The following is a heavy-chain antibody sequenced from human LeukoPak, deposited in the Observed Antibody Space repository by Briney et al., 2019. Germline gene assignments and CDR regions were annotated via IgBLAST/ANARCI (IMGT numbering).Heavy chain of an antibody. Sequence: GGSLRLSCAASGFTFSSYSMNWVRQAPGKGLEWVSSISSSSSYIYYADSVKGRFTISRDNAKNSLYLQMNGLRAEDTAVYYCARDGYSSGWYEPLDAFDIWGQGTMVTVSS. D-gene: IGHD6-19*01. CDR2: ISSSSSYI. CDR3: ARDGYSSGWYEPLDAFDI. J-gene: IGHJ3*02. CDR1: GFTFSSYS. V-gene: IGHV3-21*01.